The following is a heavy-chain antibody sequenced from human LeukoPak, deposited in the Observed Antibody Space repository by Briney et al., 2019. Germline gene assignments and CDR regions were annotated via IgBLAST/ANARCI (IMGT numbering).Heavy chain of an antibody. CDR1: GFTFSSYS. J-gene: IGHJ4*02. CDR2: ISSSSSYI. D-gene: IGHD2-15*01. V-gene: IGHV3-21*01. CDR3: ARDGDIVVVVAAQDY. Sequence: PGGSLRLSCAASGFTFSSYSMNWVRQAPGKGLEWVSSISSSSSYIYYADSVKGRFTISRDNAKNSLYLQMNSLRAEDTAVYYCARDGDIVVVVAAQDYWGQGTLVTVSS.